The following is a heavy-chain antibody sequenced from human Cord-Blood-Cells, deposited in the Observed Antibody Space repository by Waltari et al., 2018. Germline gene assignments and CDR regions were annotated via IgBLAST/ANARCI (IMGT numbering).Heavy chain of an antibody. CDR2: IYYSGGT. D-gene: IGHD2-8*01. Sequence: QLQLQESGPGLVKPSETLSLTCTVSGGSISSSSYYWGWIRQPPGKGLEWIGSIYYSGGTYDNPTLRSRVTISVDTSKNQFSLKLSSVTAADTAVYYCARLGYCTNGVCYTNWFDPWGQGTLVTVSS. V-gene: IGHV4-39*01. CDR3: ARLGYCTNGVCYTNWFDP. J-gene: IGHJ5*02. CDR1: GGSISSSSYY.